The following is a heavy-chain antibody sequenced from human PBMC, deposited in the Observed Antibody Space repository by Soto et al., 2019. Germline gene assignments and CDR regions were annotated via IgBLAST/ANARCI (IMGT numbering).Heavy chain of an antibody. J-gene: IGHJ6*02. CDR3: ARDSPPLRSWSGLEILSSGRLDYYYYYGMDV. V-gene: IGHV1-69*13. Sequence: ASVKVSCKASGGTFSSYAISWVRQAPGQGLEWMGGIIPIFGTANYAQKFQGRVTITADESTSTAYMELSSLRSEDTAVYYCARDSPPLRSWSGLEILSSGRLDYYYYYGMDVWGQGTRVTVS. D-gene: IGHD3-3*01. CDR1: GGTFSSYA. CDR2: IIPIFGTA.